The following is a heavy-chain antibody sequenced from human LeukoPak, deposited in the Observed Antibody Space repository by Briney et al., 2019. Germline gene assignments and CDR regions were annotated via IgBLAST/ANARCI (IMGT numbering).Heavy chain of an antibody. V-gene: IGHV3-30*02. J-gene: IGHJ4*02. CDR1: GFTFSDYY. CDR2: IRFDGGKQ. Sequence: GGSLRLSCAASGFTFSDYYMSWIRQSPGKGLEWVAFIRFDGGKQFYADSVKGRFTISRVNSRNSLYLQMNSLRPENTAIYYCAKLLTPSLVKDFGEDDNWGQGTLVTVSS. CDR3: AKLLTPSLVKDFGEDDN. D-gene: IGHD3-3*01.